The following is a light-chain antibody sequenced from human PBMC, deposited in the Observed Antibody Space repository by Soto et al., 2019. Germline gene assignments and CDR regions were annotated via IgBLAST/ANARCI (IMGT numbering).Light chain of an antibody. CDR3: SSYTSSSTPEV. CDR1: SSDVGGYNY. CDR2: DVR. Sequence: QSALTQPASVSGSPGQSITISCTGTSSDVGGYNYVSWYQQHPGKAPKLMIYDVRNRPSGVSNRLSGSKSGNTASLTISGRQLEDDATYSCSSYTSSSTPEVFGPGTKVTVL. V-gene: IGLV2-14*01. J-gene: IGLJ1*01.